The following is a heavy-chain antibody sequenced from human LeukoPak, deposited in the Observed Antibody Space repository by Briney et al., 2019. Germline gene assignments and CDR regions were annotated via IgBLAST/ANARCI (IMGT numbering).Heavy chain of an antibody. CDR3: VSVRDGYYFDD. CDR2: MYYSGST. Sequence: SETLSLTCTVSGGSISNSRYCWGRIRQPPGKGLEWIGRMYYSGSTYYNPSLKSPVTISIDTSKNQCSLELTARTSVNTAGYVGVSVRDGYYFDDWGQGTLVTVSS. J-gene: IGHJ4*02. V-gene: IGHV4-39*01. CDR1: GGSISNSRYC. D-gene: IGHD5-24*01.